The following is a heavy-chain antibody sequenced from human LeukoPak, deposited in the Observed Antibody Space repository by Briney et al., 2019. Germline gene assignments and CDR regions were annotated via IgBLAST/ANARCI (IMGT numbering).Heavy chain of an antibody. CDR3: ARDRGHYDLHFDY. V-gene: IGHV4-59*01. CDR2: IYYSGST. J-gene: IGHJ4*02. D-gene: IGHD3-22*01. Sequence: SETLSLTCTVSGGSISSYYWSWIRQPPGKGLEWIGYIYYSGSTNYNPSLKSRVTISVDTSKNQFSLKLSSVTAADTAVYYCARDRGHYDLHFDYWGQGTLVTVSS. CDR1: GGSISSYY.